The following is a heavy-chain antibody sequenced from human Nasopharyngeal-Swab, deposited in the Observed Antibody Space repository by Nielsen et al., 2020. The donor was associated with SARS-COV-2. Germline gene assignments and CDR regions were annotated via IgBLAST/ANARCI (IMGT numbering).Heavy chain of an antibody. Sequence: GESLKISCKGSGYSFTSYWIDWVRQMPGKGLEWMGIIYPGDSDTRYSPSFQGQVTSSADKSISTAYLQWSSLKASDTAMYYCARHVDRRYYYDSSGAFDIWGQGTMVTVSS. CDR1: GYSFTSYW. CDR3: ARHVDRRYYYDSSGAFDI. J-gene: IGHJ3*02. CDR2: IYPGDSDT. D-gene: IGHD3-22*01. V-gene: IGHV5-51*01.